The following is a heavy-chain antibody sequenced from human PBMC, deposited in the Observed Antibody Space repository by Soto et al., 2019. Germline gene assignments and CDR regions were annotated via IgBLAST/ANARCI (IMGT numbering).Heavy chain of an antibody. CDR3: ASIGNGYRRRYYYYGMDV. CDR1: GGSFSGYY. D-gene: IGHD5-18*01. J-gene: IGHJ6*02. V-gene: IGHV4-34*01. Sequence: QVQLQQWGAGLLKPSETLSLTCAVYGGSFSGYYWSWIRQPPGKGLEWIGEINHSGSTNYNPSLKIRVTSAVDPAKIQVSMKLSAVTAADSAVYYFASIGNGYRRRYYYYGMDVWGQGTTVTVSS. CDR2: INHSGST.